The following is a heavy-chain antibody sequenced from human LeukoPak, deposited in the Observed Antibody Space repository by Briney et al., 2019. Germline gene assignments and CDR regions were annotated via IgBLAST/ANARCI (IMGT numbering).Heavy chain of an antibody. V-gene: IGHV4-4*02. J-gene: IGHJ4*02. CDR3: AREGLGETYFEY. CDR2: MHHGGSA. Sequence: SETLSLTCAVSGGSITTRNFWSWVRQPPGKGLEWIAEMHHGGSANYNPSLKSRVSMSVDKSKNHFSLRLTSVTAADTAVYYCAREGLGETYFEYWGRGILVTVSS. D-gene: IGHD2-15*01. CDR1: GGSITTRNF.